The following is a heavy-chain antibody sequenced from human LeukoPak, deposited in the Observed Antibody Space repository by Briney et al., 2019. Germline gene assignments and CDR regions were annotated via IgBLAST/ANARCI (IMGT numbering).Heavy chain of an antibody. V-gene: IGHV3-23*01. CDR2: ISGSAGST. CDR1: GFTFSSYA. D-gene: IGHD7-27*01. CDR3: AKSEHWAPDY. Sequence: GGSRRLSCAASGFTFSSYAMSWVRQAPGKGLEWVSAISGSAGSTYYADSVKGRFTISRDNSKNTLYLQMNSLRAEDTAVYYCAKSEHWAPDYWGQGTLVTVSS. J-gene: IGHJ4*02.